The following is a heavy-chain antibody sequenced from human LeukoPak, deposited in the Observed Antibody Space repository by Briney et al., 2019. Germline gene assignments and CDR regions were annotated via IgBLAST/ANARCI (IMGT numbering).Heavy chain of an antibody. CDR2: IKQDGSEK. D-gene: IGHD2-2*01. J-gene: IGHJ4*02. CDR1: GFTFSSYW. CDR3: ARTHYCSSTSCSYYFDY. Sequence: GGSLRLSCAASGFTFSSYWMSWVRQAPGKGLEWVANIKQDGSEKYYVDSVKGRFTISRDNAKNSLYLQMNSLRAEDTAVYYCARTHYCSSTSCSYYFDYWGQGTLVTVSS. V-gene: IGHV3-7*01.